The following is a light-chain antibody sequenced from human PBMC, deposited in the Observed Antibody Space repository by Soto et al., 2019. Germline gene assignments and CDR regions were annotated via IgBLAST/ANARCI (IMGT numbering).Light chain of an antibody. Sequence: QAVVTQPPSVSAAPGQKVTISCSGSSSNIGNNYVSWYQQLPGTAPKALIYENNKRPSGIPDRFSGSKSGTSATLGITGLQTGDEADYYCGTWDSSLSAYVFATGTKLTVL. CDR2: ENN. CDR1: SSNIGNNY. J-gene: IGLJ1*01. CDR3: GTWDSSLSAYV. V-gene: IGLV1-51*01.